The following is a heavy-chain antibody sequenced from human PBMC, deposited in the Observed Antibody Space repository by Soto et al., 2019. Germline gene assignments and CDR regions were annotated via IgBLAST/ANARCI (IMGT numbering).Heavy chain of an antibody. V-gene: IGHV1-46*01. D-gene: IGHD3-22*01. CDR3: ASQIGPVY. J-gene: IGHJ4*02. CDR2: INPSGGST. CDR1: GYTFTSYY. Sequence: QVQLVQSGAEVKKPGASVKVSCKASGYTFTSYYMHWVRQAPGQGLEWMGLINPSGGSTTYAQKFQGRVTMTRDTSASTGYMELSSLRSEDTAVYYCASQIGPVYWCQGTLVTVSS.